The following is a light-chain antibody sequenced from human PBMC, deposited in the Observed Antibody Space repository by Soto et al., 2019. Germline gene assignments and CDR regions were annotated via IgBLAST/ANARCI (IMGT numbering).Light chain of an antibody. CDR2: GAS. CDR1: QSVSSSY. J-gene: IGKJ1*01. Sequence: EIVMTQSPVNLSMSPGERATLSCRASQSVSSSYLAWYQQKPGQAPRLLIYGASSRATGIPDRFSGSGSGTDFTLTISRLEPEDFAVYYCQQYGSSSWTFGQGTKVDI. CDR3: QQYGSSSWT. V-gene: IGKV3-20*01.